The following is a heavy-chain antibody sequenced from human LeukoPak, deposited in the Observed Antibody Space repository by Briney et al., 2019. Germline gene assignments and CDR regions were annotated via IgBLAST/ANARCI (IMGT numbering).Heavy chain of an antibody. CDR2: IRSKAYGGTK. Sequence: GGSLRLSCTASGFTFGDYAMSWFRQAPGKGREWVGFIRSKAYGGTKEYAASVKGRFTISRDDSKSIAYLQMNSLKTEDTAVYYCTRDISGDYYDSSGYIFDYWGQGTLVTVSS. V-gene: IGHV3-49*03. D-gene: IGHD3-22*01. J-gene: IGHJ4*02. CDR3: TRDISGDYYDSSGYIFDY. CDR1: GFTFGDYA.